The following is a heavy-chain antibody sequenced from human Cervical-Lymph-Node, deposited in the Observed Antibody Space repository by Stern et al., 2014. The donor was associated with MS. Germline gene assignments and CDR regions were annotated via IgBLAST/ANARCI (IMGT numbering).Heavy chain of an antibody. CDR1: GFTFSSYS. CDR3: ASSPYQLPNHY. V-gene: IGHV3-21*01. J-gene: IGHJ4*02. Sequence: EVQLVESGGGLVKPGGSLSLSCAASGFTFSSYSMNWVRQAPGKGLEWVSSISSSSSYIYYADSVKGRFTISRDNAKNSLYLQMNSLRAEDTAVYYCASSPYQLPNHYWGQGTLVTVSS. CDR2: ISSSSSYI. D-gene: IGHD2-2*01.